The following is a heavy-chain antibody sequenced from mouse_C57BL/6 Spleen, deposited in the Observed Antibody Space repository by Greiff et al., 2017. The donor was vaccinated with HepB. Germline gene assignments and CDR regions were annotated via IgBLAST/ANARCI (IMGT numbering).Heavy chain of an antibody. D-gene: IGHD1-1*01. J-gene: IGHJ3*01. V-gene: IGHV1-80*01. Sequence: QVQLQQSGAELVKPGASVKISCKASGYAFSSYWMNWVKQRPGKGLEWIGQIYPGDGDTNYNGKFKGKATLTADKSSSTAYMQLSSLTSEDSAVYFCARRSNYYGSPLAYWGQGTLLTVSA. CDR3: ARRSNYYGSPLAY. CDR1: GYAFSSYW. CDR2: IYPGDGDT.